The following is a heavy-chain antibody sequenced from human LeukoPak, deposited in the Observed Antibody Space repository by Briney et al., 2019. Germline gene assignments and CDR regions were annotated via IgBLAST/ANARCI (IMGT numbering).Heavy chain of an antibody. Sequence: GGSLSLSCAASGFSFSTYEMNWVRQAPGKGLEWISYISASGTLTHYADSVEGRFTISRDNAKNSLYLQMNSLRGEDTAVYYCARDGTPIYSSGWVYMDVWGKGTTVTISS. V-gene: IGHV3-48*03. CDR1: GFSFSTYE. CDR3: ARDGTPIYSSGWVYMDV. J-gene: IGHJ6*04. D-gene: IGHD6-25*01. CDR2: ISASGTLT.